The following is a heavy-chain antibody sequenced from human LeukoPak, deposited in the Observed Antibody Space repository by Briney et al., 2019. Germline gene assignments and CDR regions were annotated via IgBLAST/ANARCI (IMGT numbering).Heavy chain of an antibody. J-gene: IGHJ3*02. CDR2: INHSGST. D-gene: IGHD3-3*01. CDR1: GGSFSGYY. Sequence: PSETLSLTXAVYGGSFSGYYWSWIRQPPGKGLEWIGEINHSGSTNYNPSLKSRVTISVDTSKNQFSLKLSSVTAADTAVYYCARVGRITIFGVVRDAFDIWGQGTMVTVSS. CDR3: ARVGRITIFGVVRDAFDI. V-gene: IGHV4-34*01.